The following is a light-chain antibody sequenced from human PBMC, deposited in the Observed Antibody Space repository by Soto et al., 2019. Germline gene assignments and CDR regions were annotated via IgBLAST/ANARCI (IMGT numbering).Light chain of an antibody. CDR2: DAS. CDR1: QSISNR. CDR3: QQYNNYPRT. J-gene: IGKJ1*01. Sequence: VTITWRASQSISNRLAWYQQKPGKAPKVLIYDASTLESGVPSRFSGSGSGTEFTLTISSLQPDDFATYYCQQYNNYPRTFGQGTKVHI. V-gene: IGKV1-5*01.